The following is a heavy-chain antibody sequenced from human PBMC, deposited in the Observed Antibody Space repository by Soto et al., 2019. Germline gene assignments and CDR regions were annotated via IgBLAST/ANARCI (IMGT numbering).Heavy chain of an antibody. J-gene: IGHJ4*02. D-gene: IGHD6-13*01. CDR2: VNHSGST. V-gene: IGHV4-34*01. CDR3: ARGLAAGGSDY. Sequence: QVQLQQWGAGLLKPSETLSLTCAVYGGSFSGYYWSWIRQPPGKGLEWIGEVNHSGSTNYNPSLKSRVTISVDTSKHQFALKLSSVTAADTAVYYCARGLAAGGSDYWGQGTLVTVSS. CDR1: GGSFSGYY.